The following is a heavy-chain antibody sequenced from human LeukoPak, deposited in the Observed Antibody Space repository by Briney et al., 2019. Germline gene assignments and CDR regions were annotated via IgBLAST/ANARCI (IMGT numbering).Heavy chain of an antibody. Sequence: SETLSLTCTVSGGSISSGSYYWSWIRQPAGKGLEWIGRIYTSGSTNYNPSLKSRVTISVDTSKNQFSLKLSSVTAADTAVYYCARDQWSFYFDYWGQGTLVTVSS. CDR3: ARDQWSFYFDY. CDR1: GGSISSGSYY. J-gene: IGHJ4*02. D-gene: IGHD3-10*01. V-gene: IGHV4-61*02. CDR2: IYTSGST.